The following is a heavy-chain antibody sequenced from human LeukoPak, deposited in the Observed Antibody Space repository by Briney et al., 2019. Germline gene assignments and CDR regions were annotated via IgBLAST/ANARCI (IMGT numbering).Heavy chain of an antibody. J-gene: IGHJ4*02. CDR1: GFTFTSSA. CDR3: ARDGGRGWNFDY. D-gene: IGHD6-19*01. Sequence: GTSVKVSCKASGFTFTSSAVQWVRQARGQRLEWIGWIVVGSGNTNYAQKFQERVTITRDMSTSTAYMELSSLRSDDTAVYYCARDGGRGWNFDYWGQGALVTVSS. CDR2: IVVGSGNT. V-gene: IGHV1-58*01.